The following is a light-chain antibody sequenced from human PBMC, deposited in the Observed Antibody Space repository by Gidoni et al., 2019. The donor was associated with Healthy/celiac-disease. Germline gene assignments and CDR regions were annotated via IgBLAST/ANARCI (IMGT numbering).Light chain of an antibody. V-gene: IGKV1D-13*01. CDR2: DAS. J-gene: IGKJ2*01. CDR3: QQFNNYPPLYT. Sequence: AIPLTPSPSSLSASVGDRVTITCRASQGISSALAWYQQKPGKAPKLLIYDASSLESGVPSRFSGSGSGTDFTLTISSLQPEDFATYYCQQFNNYPPLYTFXXXTKLEIK. CDR1: QGISSA.